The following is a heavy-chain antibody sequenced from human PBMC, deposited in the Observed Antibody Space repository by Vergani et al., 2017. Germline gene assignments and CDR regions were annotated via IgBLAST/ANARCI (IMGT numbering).Heavy chain of an antibody. D-gene: IGHD6-13*01. CDR2: IWYDGSNK. J-gene: IGHJ4*02. CDR1: GFTFSSYG. V-gene: IGHV3-33*01. Sequence: QVQLVESGGGVVQPGRSLRLSCAASGFTFSSYGMHWVRQAPGKGLEWVAVIWYDGSNKYYADSVKGRFTISRDNSKNTLYVQMNSLRVEDTAVYYCARGLYSSSWSPLLYWGQGALVTVSS. CDR3: ARGLYSSSWSPLLY.